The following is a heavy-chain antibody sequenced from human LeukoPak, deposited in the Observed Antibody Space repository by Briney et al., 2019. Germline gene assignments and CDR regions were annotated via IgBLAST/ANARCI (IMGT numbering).Heavy chain of an antibody. Sequence: SETLSLTCTVSGGSISSYYWSWIRQPPGKGLEWIGYIYYSGSTNYNPSLKSRVTISVDTSKNQFSLKLSSVTAADTAVYYCPRNYGDYVPEYFQHWARAPWSPSPQ. CDR2: IYYSGST. V-gene: IGHV4-59*01. D-gene: IGHD4-17*01. CDR1: GGSISSYY. J-gene: IGHJ1*01. CDR3: PRNYGDYVPEYFQH.